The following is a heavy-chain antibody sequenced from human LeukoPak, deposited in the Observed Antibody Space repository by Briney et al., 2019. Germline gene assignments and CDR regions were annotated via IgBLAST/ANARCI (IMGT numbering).Heavy chain of an antibody. J-gene: IGHJ4*02. CDR3: ARDHLADYFDY. CDR2: IYYSGST. Sequence: PSETLSLTCTVSGGSISSYYWSWIRQPPGKGLEGIGYIYYSGSTNYNSSLKSRVTISIDTSKNQFSLRLSSVTAADTAVYYCARDHLADYFDYWGQGTLVTVSS. D-gene: IGHD3-3*02. CDR1: GGSISSYY. V-gene: IGHV4-59*01.